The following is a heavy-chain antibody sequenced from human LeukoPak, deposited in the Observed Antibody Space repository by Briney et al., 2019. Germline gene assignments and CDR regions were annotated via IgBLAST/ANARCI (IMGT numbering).Heavy chain of an antibody. J-gene: IGHJ6*02. CDR2: ISWNSGSI. Sequence: GGSLRLSCAASGFTFDDYAMHWVRQAPGKGLEWVSDISWNSGSIGYADSVKGRFTISRDNAKNSLYLQMNSLRAEDTALYYCAKVGSIAVAGSGYYYYGMDVWGQGTTVTVSS. CDR3: AKVGSIAVAGSGYYYYGMDV. D-gene: IGHD6-19*01. V-gene: IGHV3-9*01. CDR1: GFTFDDYA.